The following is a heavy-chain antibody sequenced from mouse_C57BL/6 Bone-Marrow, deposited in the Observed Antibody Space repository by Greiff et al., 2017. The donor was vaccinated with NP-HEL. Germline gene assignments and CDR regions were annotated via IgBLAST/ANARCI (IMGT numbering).Heavy chain of an antibody. CDR1: GFSLNSYG. Sequence: VQLQESGPCLLGTSQSLSITCTVSGFSLNSYGVDWVRQHAGKGGEGLGVIWGGGSTNYNSALMSRLSISKDNSKSQVFLKMNSLQTDDTAMYYCAKRGGYWNFFAYWGQGTLVTVSA. V-gene: IGHV2-9*01. D-gene: IGHD2-3*01. CDR3: AKRGGYWNFFAY. J-gene: IGHJ3*01. CDR2: IWGGGST.